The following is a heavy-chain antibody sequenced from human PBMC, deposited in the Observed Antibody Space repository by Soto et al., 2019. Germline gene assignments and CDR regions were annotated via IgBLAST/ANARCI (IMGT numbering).Heavy chain of an antibody. Sequence: QVQLVQSGAEVKKPGASVKVSCMASGYTFTIYAIHWVRQAPGQRLEWMGWINVGNGNTKYLQKFQGRVTITRDTSANTAYMELSSLRYEATAVYYCARRWGGSFDLWGRGTLVTVSP. CDR3: ARRWGGSFDL. CDR1: GYTFTIYA. D-gene: IGHD3-16*01. J-gene: IGHJ2*01. CDR2: INVGNGNT. V-gene: IGHV1-3*01.